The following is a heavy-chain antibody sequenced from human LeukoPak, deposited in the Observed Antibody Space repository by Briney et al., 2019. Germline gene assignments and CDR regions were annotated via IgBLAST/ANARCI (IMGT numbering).Heavy chain of an antibody. CDR2: ISGSGGST. CDR3: AKGNLAVADY. Sequence: GGSLRLFCGVSGFTFSSYAMSWVRQAPGKGLEWVSAISGSGGSTYYADSAKGRFTISRDNSKNTLYLQMNSLRAEDTAVYYCAKGNLAVADYWGQGTLVTVSS. D-gene: IGHD6-19*01. V-gene: IGHV3-23*01. CDR1: GFTFSSYA. J-gene: IGHJ4*02.